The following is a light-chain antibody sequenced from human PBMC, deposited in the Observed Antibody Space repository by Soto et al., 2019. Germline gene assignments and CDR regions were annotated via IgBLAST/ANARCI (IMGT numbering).Light chain of an antibody. CDR1: QDISNY. V-gene: IGKV1-33*01. Sequence: DVPMPLSLASLSSSVEASVTIPCQARQDISNYLNWYQQKPGKAPKLLIYDASNLETGVPSRFSGSGSGTDFTFTISSLQPEDIATYYCQQSYSTPWTFGQGTKVDI. CDR2: DAS. J-gene: IGKJ1*01. CDR3: QQSYSTPWT.